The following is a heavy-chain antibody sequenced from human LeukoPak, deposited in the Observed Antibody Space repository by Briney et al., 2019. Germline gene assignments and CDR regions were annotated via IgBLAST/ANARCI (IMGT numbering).Heavy chain of an antibody. V-gene: IGHV3-7*01. CDR1: GFTFSSYW. Sequence: GGSLRLSCAASGFTFSSYWMSWVRQAPGKGLEWVANIKQDGSEKYYVDSVKGRFTISRDNAKNSLYLQMNSLRAEDTAVYYCARESGYYYDSSGYYYLWGQGTLVTASS. D-gene: IGHD3-22*01. CDR2: IKQDGSEK. J-gene: IGHJ4*02. CDR3: ARESGYYYDSSGYYYL.